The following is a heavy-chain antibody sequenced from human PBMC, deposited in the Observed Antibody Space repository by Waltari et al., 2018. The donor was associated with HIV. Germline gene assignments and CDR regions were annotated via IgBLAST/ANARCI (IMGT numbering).Heavy chain of an antibody. CDR1: QLSFTPYA. J-gene: IGHJ3*01. Sequence: EAQMLQSGGGMIQPGGSLRLSCTSSQLSFTPYAMTWVRQAPGKGLEWVSTIRSNSGVAYYVESVRGRFTISRDNSRNTLYLQLNNLKAEDTALYFCAKDVAPYPRCHGFDVWGQGTLVTVSS. CDR3: AKDVAPYPRCHGFDV. CDR2: IRSNSGVA. V-gene: IGHV3-23*01. D-gene: IGHD2-21*01.